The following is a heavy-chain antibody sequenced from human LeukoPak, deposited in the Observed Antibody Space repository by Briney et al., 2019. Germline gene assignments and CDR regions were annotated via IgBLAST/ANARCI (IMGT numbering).Heavy chain of an antibody. CDR2: IIPIFGTA. CDR1: GGTFSSYA. J-gene: IGHJ4*02. Sequence: SVKVSCKASGGTFSSYAISWVRQAPGQGLEWMGGIIPIFGTANYAQKFQGRVTITTDESTSTAYMELSGLRSEDTAVYYCASGGGSMVRGVIPFDYWGQGSLVTVSS. CDR3: ASGGGSMVRGVIPFDY. V-gene: IGHV1-69*05. D-gene: IGHD3-10*01.